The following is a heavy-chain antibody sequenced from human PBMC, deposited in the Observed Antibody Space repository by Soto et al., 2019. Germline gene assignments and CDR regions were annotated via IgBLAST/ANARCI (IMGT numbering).Heavy chain of an antibody. CDR3: AKDRATVTTYYYYGMDV. V-gene: IGHV3-30*18. D-gene: IGHD4-4*01. Sequence: GGSLRLSCAASGFTFSSYGIHWVRQAPGKGLEWVAVISYDGSNKYYADSVKGRFAISRDNSKNTLYLQMNSLRAEDTAVYYCAKDRATVTTYYYYGMDVWGQGTTVTVSS. CDR2: ISYDGSNK. CDR1: GFTFSSYG. J-gene: IGHJ6*02.